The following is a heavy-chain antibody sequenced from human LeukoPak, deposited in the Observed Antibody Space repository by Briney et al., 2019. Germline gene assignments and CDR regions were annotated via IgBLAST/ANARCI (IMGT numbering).Heavy chain of an antibody. CDR2: IYSDNT. V-gene: IGHV3-53*01. CDR3: ARRACAYSHPYDY. D-gene: IGHD4/OR15-4a*01. J-gene: IGHJ4*02. Sequence: PGGSLRLSCTVSGFTVSSNSMSWVRQAPGKGLEWVSFIYSDNTHYSDSVKGRVTISRDNSKNTLYLQMNSLRAEDTAVYYCARRACAYSHPYDYWGQGTLVTVSS. CDR1: GFTVSSNS.